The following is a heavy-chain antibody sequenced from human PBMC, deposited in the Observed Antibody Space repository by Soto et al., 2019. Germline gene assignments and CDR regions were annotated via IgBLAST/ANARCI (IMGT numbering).Heavy chain of an antibody. Sequence: SSETLSLTCAVYGGSFSGYYWSWIRQPPGKGLEWIGEINHSGSTNYNPPLKSRVTISVDTSKNQFSLKLSSVTAADTAVYYCARVRYSSSWLDPWGQGTLVTVSS. V-gene: IGHV4-34*01. J-gene: IGHJ5*02. CDR3: ARVRYSSSWLDP. CDR1: GGSFSGYY. CDR2: INHSGST. D-gene: IGHD6-13*01.